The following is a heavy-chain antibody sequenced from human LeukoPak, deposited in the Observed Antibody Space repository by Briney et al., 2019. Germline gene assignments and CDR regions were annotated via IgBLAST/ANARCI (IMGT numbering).Heavy chain of an antibody. V-gene: IGHV3-64D*06. CDR3: VKNHYKRMYSSGWGPFDY. Sequence: GGSLRLSCSASGFTFSSYAMHRVRQAPGKGLEYASAISSNGGSTYYADSVKGRFTISRDNSKNTLYLQMSSLRAEGTAVYYCVKNHYKRMYSSGWGPFDYWGQGTLVTVSS. CDR1: GFTFSSYA. J-gene: IGHJ4*02. CDR2: ISSNGGST. D-gene: IGHD6-19*01.